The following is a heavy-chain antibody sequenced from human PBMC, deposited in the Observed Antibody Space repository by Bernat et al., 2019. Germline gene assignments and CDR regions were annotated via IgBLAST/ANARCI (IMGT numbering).Heavy chain of an antibody. Sequence: HVQLVESGGGVVQPGRSLRLSCAASGFTFSSYAMHWVRQAPGKGLEWVAVISYDGSNKYYADSVKVRFTISRENAKNTLYLQMNSLRAEDTAVYYCARDVVATWYFDYWGQGTLVTVSS. CDR1: GFTFSSYA. D-gene: IGHD5-12*01. J-gene: IGHJ4*02. CDR2: ISYDGSNK. CDR3: ARDVVATWYFDY. V-gene: IGHV3-30*01.